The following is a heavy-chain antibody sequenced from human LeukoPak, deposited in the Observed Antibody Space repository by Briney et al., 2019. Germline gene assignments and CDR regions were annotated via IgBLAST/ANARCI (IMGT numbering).Heavy chain of an antibody. D-gene: IGHD3-10*01. CDR1: GDSITGYY. J-gene: IGHJ3*02. V-gene: IGHV4-39*07. CDR2: IYYTGNT. CDR3: TNSDGYGLIRI. Sequence: AETLSLTCSVSGDSITGYYWGRIRQPPGKGLEWIGNIYYTGNTYYNSSLKSRVTISLDTSKNQFSLKVISMTAADTAAYYCTNSDGYGLIRICGRGTMVTVSS.